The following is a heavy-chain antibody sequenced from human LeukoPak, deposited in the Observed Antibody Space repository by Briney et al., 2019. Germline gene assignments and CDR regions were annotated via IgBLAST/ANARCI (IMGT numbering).Heavy chain of an antibody. V-gene: IGHV3-23*01. CDR3: TKGDSSSWSRPYYFDY. D-gene: IGHD6-13*01. J-gene: IGHJ4*02. Sequence: GGSLRLSCAASGFTFSSYAMSWVRQAPGKGLEWVSAISGSGGTTYYADSVKGRFTISRDNSKNTLYLQMNSLRAEDTAVYYCTKGDSSSWSRPYYFDYWGQGTQVTVSS. CDR2: ISGSGGTT. CDR1: GFTFSSYA.